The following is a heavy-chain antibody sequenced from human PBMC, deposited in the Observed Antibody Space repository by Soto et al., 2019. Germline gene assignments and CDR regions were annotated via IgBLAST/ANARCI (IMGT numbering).Heavy chain of an antibody. CDR2: IDWDDDK. D-gene: IGHD2-2*03. V-gene: IGHV2-70*11. J-gene: IGHJ4*02. Sequence: SGPTLVNPTQTLTLTCTFSGFSLSTSGMCVSWIRQPPGKALERLARIDWDDDKYYSTSLKTRLTISKDTSTNQVVLTMTNMDPVDTATYYCAGIGYCSSASCRYFDYWGQGTLVTVSS. CDR1: GFSLSTSGMC. CDR3: AGIGYCSSASCRYFDY.